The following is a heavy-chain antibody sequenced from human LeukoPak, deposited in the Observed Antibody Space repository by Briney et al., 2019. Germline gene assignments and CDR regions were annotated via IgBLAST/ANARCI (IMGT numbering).Heavy chain of an antibody. Sequence: SVKVSCKASGGTFSSYAISWVRQAPGQGLEWMGGIIPIFGTANYAQKFQGRVTITADESTSTAYMELSGLRSEDTAVYYCARISYDSSGYYSYYYYYYGMDVWGQGTTVTVSS. D-gene: IGHD3-22*01. CDR3: ARISYDSSGYYSYYYYYYGMDV. J-gene: IGHJ6*02. CDR2: IIPIFGTA. CDR1: GGTFSSYA. V-gene: IGHV1-69*13.